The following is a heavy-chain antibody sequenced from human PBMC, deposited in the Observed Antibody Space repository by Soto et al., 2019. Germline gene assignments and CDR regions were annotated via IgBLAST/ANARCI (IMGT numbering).Heavy chain of an antibody. V-gene: IGHV4-59*08. J-gene: IGHJ6*02. CDR2: IYYSGST. CDR3: ARLQQEYYYYGMDV. CDR1: GDSISSYY. D-gene: IGHD6-13*01. Sequence: SETLSLTCTVSGDSISSYYWSWIRQPPGKGLEWIGYIYYSGSTNYNPSLKSRVTILVDTSKNQFSLKLSSVTAADTAVYYCARLQQEYYYYGMDVWGQGTTVTVSS.